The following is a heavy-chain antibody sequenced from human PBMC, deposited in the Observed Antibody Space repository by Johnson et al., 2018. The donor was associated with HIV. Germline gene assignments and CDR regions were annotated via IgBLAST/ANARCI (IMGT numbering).Heavy chain of an antibody. CDR3: AKDLSTAYYDSSGLDAFDI. CDR2: INWNGGST. V-gene: IGHV3-20*04. CDR1: GFTFSSYG. Sequence: VQLVESGGGVVQPGRSLRLSCAASGFTFSSYGMSWVRQAPGKGLEWVAGINWNGGSTGYADSVTGRCTISRDNAKNSRYLQMNSLRAEDTALYYCAKDLSTAYYDSSGLDAFDIWGQGTMVTVSS. J-gene: IGHJ3*02. D-gene: IGHD3-22*01.